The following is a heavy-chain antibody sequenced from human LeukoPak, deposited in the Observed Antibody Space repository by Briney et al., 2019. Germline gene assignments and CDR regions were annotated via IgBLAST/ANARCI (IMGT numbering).Heavy chain of an antibody. V-gene: IGHV2-70*11. CDR2: IDWDDDK. J-gene: IGHJ3*02. Sequence: SGPALVKPTQTLTLTCTFSGFSLSTSGMCVSWIRQPPGKALEWLARIDWDDDKYYNTSLKTRLTISKETSKNQVVLTMTNMDPVDTATYYCARVGRGFSAGAFDIWGQGTMVTVSS. D-gene: IGHD1-14*01. CDR3: ARVGRGFSAGAFDI. CDR1: GFSLSTSGMC.